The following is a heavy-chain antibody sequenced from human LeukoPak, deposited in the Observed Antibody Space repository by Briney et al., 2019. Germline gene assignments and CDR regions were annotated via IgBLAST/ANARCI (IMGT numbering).Heavy chain of an antibody. D-gene: IGHD3-16*02. V-gene: IGHV4-34*01. CDR1: GGSFSGYY. CDR2: INHSGST. J-gene: IGHJ5*02. Sequence: SETLSLTCAVYGGSFSGYYWSWIRQPPGKGLEWIGEINHSGSTNYNPSLKSRVTISVDTSKNQFSLKLSSVTAADTAVYYCARGPGYDYIWGSYRYDNWFDPWGQGTLVTVSS. CDR3: ARGPGYDYIWGSYRYDNWFDP.